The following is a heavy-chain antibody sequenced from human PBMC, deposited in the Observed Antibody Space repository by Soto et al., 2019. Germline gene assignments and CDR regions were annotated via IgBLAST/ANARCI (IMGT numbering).Heavy chain of an antibody. CDR1: GLMFSSYG. CDR2: ISHDGINN. V-gene: IGHV3-30*18. Sequence: QVQLVESGGGVVQPGGSLRLACAASGLMFSSYGMHWIRQAPGKALEWVAVISHDGINNYYGDSVKGRCTVSIDNSNNTRFLQIDSLRPEETDVYYCAKLVGGVKAIGAPGNWFDPWGQGTLVTVSS. J-gene: IGHJ5*02. D-gene: IGHD3-3*01. CDR3: AKLVGGVKAIGAPGNWFDP.